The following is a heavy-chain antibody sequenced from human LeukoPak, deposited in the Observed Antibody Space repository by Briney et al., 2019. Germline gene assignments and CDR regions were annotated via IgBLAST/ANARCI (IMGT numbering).Heavy chain of an antibody. CDR2: ISRSATTI. D-gene: IGHD6-13*01. CDR3: ARVGALSSSWLLY. Sequence: GGSLRLSCAASGFTFSSYEMNWVCQAPGKGLEWVSSISRSATTIYYADSVKGRFTISRDNAKNSLYLQMNSLRAEDTAVYFCARVGALSSSWLLYWGQGTLVTVSS. J-gene: IGHJ4*02. CDR1: GFTFSSYE. V-gene: IGHV3-48*03.